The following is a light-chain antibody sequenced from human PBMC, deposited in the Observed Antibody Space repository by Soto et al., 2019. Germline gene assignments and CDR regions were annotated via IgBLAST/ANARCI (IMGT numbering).Light chain of an antibody. J-gene: IGKJ1*01. Sequence: DIQMNQSPSTLSASVGDRVTITCRASQSISSWLAWYQQKPGKAPKALIYRASTLESGVPSRFSGSGSGTDFTLTISSLHPDDFATYYCQHYNGYSRTFGQGTKVDI. CDR3: QHYNGYSRT. CDR1: QSISSW. V-gene: IGKV1-5*03. CDR2: RAS.